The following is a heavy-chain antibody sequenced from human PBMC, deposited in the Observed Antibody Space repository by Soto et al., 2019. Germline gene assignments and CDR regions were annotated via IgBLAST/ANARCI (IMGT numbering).Heavy chain of an antibody. CDR1: GYTFTSYA. J-gene: IGHJ4*02. D-gene: IGHD3-9*01. Sequence: ASVKVSCKASGYTFTSYAISWVRQAPGQGLEWMGGIIPIFGTANYAQKFQGRVTITADESTSTAYMELSSLRSEDTAVYYCARGSYYDILTGYDYWGQGTLVTVSS. V-gene: IGHV1-69*13. CDR2: IIPIFGTA. CDR3: ARGSYYDILTGYDY.